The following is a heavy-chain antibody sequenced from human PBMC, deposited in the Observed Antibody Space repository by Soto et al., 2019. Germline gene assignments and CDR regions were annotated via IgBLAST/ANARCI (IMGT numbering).Heavy chain of an antibody. D-gene: IGHD6-19*01. CDR1: GFTFSSYG. J-gene: IGHJ5*02. CDR2: ISYDGGNK. Sequence: PGGSLRLSCAASGFTFSSYGLHWVRQAPGKGLEWVAVISYDGGNKYYADSVKGRFTISRDNSKNTLYLQMNSLRAEDTAVYYCAKVGPYSSGPLRFDPWGQGTLVTVS. V-gene: IGHV3-30*18. CDR3: AKVGPYSSGPLRFDP.